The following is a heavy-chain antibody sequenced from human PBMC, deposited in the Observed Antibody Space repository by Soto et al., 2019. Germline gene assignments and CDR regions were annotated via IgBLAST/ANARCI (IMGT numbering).Heavy chain of an antibody. D-gene: IGHD2-21*02. Sequence: ASETLSLTCAVSGGSISSGGYSWSWIRQPPGKGLEWIGYIYHSGSTYYNPSLKSRVTISVDRSKNQFSLKLSSVTAADTAVYYCARAVVTATLVDYFDYWGQGTLVTVSS. V-gene: IGHV4-30-2*01. CDR2: IYHSGST. CDR3: ARAVVTATLVDYFDY. CDR1: GGSISSGGYS. J-gene: IGHJ4*02.